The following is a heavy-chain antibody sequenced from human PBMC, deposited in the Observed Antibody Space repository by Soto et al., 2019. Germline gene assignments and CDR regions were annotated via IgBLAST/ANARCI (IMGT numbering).Heavy chain of an antibody. Sequence: QVQLQQWGAGLLKPSETLSLTCAVYGGSFSGDYWSWIRQPPGKGLEWIGEINHSGSTNYNPSLKSRVIIAVDTSKNQFAQKLSFVAAADTAVYYCARGMSTYGSGSYYPFYQMGWFDPWGQGTLVTVSS. D-gene: IGHD3-10*01. J-gene: IGHJ5*02. CDR1: GGSFSGDY. V-gene: IGHV4-34*01. CDR2: INHSGST. CDR3: ARGMSTYGSGSYYPFYQMGWFDP.